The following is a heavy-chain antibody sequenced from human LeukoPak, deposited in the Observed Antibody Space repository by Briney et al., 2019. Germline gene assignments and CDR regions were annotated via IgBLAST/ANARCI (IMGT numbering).Heavy chain of an antibody. CDR2: IRTKTRNYAA. CDR3: TRQNCTGGSCSYVDC. J-gene: IGHJ4*02. Sequence: PGGSLRLSCAASGFTFSDSYMHWVRQASGKGLEWVGLIRTKTRNYAATYAESVKGRFTISRDDSKNTAYLQMNSLKMEDTAVYHCTRQNCTGGSCSYVDCWGQGTLVTVSS. V-gene: IGHV3-73*01. D-gene: IGHD2-8*02. CDR1: GFTFSDSY.